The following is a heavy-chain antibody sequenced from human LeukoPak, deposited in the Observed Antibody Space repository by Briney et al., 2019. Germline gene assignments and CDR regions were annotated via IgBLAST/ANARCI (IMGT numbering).Heavy chain of an antibody. CDR2: INPSGGST. D-gene: IGHD3-22*01. J-gene: IGHJ3*02. V-gene: IGHV1-46*01. Sequence: ASVKVSCKASGYTFTSYDTNWVRQATGQGLEWMGIINPSGGSTSYAQKFQGRVTMTRDTSTSTVYMELSSLRSEDTAVYYCARDDSSGEDAFDIWGQGTMVTVSS. CDR1: GYTFTSYD. CDR3: ARDDSSGEDAFDI.